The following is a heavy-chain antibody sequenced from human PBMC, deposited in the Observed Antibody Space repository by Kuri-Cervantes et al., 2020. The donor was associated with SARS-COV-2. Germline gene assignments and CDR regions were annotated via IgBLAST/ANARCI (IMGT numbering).Heavy chain of an antibody. CDR2: IIPIFGKA. CDR1: GGPFSTYA. D-gene: IGHD5-18*01. CDR3: AREGGDIVMVASDYWGQGTLV. V-gene: IGHV1-69*13. J-gene: IGHJ4*02. Sequence: SVKVSCRASGGPFSTYAINWVRQAPGQGLEWMGRIIPIFGKANYARKFQGRVTITADESTDTAYMELSSLRSEDTAVYYCAREGGDIVMVASDYWGQGTLVWGQGTLVTVSP.